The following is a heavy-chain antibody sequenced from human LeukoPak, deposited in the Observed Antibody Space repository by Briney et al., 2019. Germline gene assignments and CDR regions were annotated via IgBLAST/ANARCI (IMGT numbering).Heavy chain of an antibody. CDR3: ARGGDSGYD. CDR1: GFTFNIYS. D-gene: IGHD5-12*01. Sequence: PGGSLRLSCAASGFTFNIYSLNWVRQAPGKGLEWVSSISSSSSYIYYADSVRGRFTISRDNAKNSLYLQMNSLRAEDTAVYYYARGGDSGYDWGQGTLVTVSS. CDR2: ISSSSSYI. V-gene: IGHV3-21*01. J-gene: IGHJ4*02.